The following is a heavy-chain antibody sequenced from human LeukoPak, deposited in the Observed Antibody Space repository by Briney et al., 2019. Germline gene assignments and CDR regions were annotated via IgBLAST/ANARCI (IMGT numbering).Heavy chain of an antibody. Sequence: ASVKVSCKASGGTFSSYAISWVRQAPGQGLEWMGGIIPIFGTANYAQKFQGRVTITADESTSTAYMELSSLRSEDTAVYYCARVPKRITIFGVDGDIWGQGTMVTVSS. CDR2: IIPIFGTA. CDR3: ARVPKRITIFGVDGDI. CDR1: GGTFSSYA. J-gene: IGHJ3*02. V-gene: IGHV1-69*13. D-gene: IGHD3-3*01.